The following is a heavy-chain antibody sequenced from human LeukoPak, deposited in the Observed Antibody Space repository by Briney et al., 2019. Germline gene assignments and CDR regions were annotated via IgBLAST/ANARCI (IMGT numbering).Heavy chain of an antibody. Sequence: QPGGSLRLSCAASGFTFSRYAMHWVRQAPGEGLEWLAFISYGGSNKYYAGSVKGRFTISRDNSKNTVYLQMNSLRAEDTAVYFCAREAVGAIYFDYWGQGTLVTVSS. CDR2: ISYGGSNK. J-gene: IGHJ4*02. V-gene: IGHV3-30*04. D-gene: IGHD1-26*01. CDR1: GFTFSRYA. CDR3: AREAVGAIYFDY.